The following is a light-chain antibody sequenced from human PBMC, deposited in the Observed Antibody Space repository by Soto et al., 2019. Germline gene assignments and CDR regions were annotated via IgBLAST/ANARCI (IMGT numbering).Light chain of an antibody. Sequence: QSVLTQPASVSGSTGQSITISCTGTSSDVGGYNYVSWYQHHPGKAPKLMIYDVSNRPSGVSNRFSGSKSGNTASLIISGLQPEDEADYYCSSYTTSNTRQIVFGTGTKVTVL. CDR1: SSDVGGYNY. V-gene: IGLV2-14*03. CDR2: DVS. J-gene: IGLJ1*01. CDR3: SSYTTSNTRQIV.